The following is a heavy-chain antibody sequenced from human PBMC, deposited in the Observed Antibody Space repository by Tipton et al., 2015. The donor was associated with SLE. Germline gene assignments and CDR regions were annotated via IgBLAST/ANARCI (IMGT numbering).Heavy chain of an antibody. D-gene: IGHD6-19*01. J-gene: IGHJ6*03. CDR2: FSASGGNT. V-gene: IGHV3-23*01. Sequence: GSLRLSCAASGFTFGISAMSWVRQTPGKGLEWVSGFSASGGNTYYADAVKGRFTISRDNSKNTLYLQMSSLRVEDTAVYFCAKGHSSGWESSYFFQYYMDVWGKGTTVTVSS. CDR1: GFTFGISA. CDR3: AKGHSSGWESSYFFQYYMDV.